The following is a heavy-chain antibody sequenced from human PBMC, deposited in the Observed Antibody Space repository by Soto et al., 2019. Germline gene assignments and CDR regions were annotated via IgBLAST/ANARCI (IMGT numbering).Heavy chain of an antibody. V-gene: IGHV3-53*02. CDR2: IYSGGTT. D-gene: IGHD1-26*01. Sequence: EVQLVETGGGMIQPGGSLRHSCAVSGFSVSSNYMSWVRQAPGKGLEWVSLIYSGGTTSYADSVKGRFIISRDSSKNTLFLQMNSLRVEDTAVYYCARRYIVGVTGDYWGQGTLVTVSS. CDR3: ARRYIVGVTGDY. J-gene: IGHJ4*02. CDR1: GFSVSSNY.